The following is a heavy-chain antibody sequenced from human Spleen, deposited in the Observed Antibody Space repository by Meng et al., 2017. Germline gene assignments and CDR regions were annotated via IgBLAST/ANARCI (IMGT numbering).Heavy chain of an antibody. CDR3: ARGPTTMAHDFDY. J-gene: IGHJ4*02. V-gene: IGHV4-34*01. CDR2: INHSGST. CDR1: GGSFSDYY. D-gene: IGHD4-11*01. Sequence: VQLHQWGPGCLKPSEALSLTCVVSGGSFSDYYWSWIRQPPGKGLEWIGEINHSGSTNYNPSLESRATISVDTSQNNLSLKLSSVTAADSAVYYCARGPTTMAHDFDYWGQGTLVTVSS.